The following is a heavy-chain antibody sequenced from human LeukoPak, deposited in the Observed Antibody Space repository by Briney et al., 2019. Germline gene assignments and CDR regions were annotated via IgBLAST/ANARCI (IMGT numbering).Heavy chain of an antibody. J-gene: IGHJ4*02. CDR3: ARSRGNSGSYPLDY. V-gene: IGHV3-48*01. Sequence: QAGGSLRLPCEASEFTFSSYSMNWVRQAPGKGLEWVSCISSSSSTIYYAESVKGRFTISRDNAKNSLYLQMNSLRVEDTAVYYCARSRGNSGSYPLDYWGQGTLVTVSS. CDR1: EFTFSSYS. D-gene: IGHD1-26*01. CDR2: ISSSSSTI.